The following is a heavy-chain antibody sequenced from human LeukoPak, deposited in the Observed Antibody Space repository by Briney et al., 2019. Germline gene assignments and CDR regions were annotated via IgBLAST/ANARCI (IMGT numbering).Heavy chain of an antibody. CDR1: GFTFSSYA. CDR3: AANPDAYSSGDY. CDR2: ISGSGGST. D-gene: IGHD6-19*01. V-gene: IGHV3-23*01. J-gene: IGHJ4*02. Sequence: GGSLRLSCAASGFTFSSYAMSWVRQAPGKGLEWVSAISGSGGSTYYADSVKGRFTISRDNSKNTLYLQMNSLRAEDTAVYYCAANPDAYSSGDYWGQGTLVTVSS.